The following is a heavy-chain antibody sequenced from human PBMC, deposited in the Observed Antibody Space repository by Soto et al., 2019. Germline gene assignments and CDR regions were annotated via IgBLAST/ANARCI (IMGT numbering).Heavy chain of an antibody. CDR3: PRASSSSSAADY. CDR2: IYDSESA. J-gene: IGHJ4*02. CDR1: GESISSGGYY. V-gene: IGHV4-31*03. Sequence: QVQLQESCPGLVKPSQTLSLTCSVSGESISSGGYYWSWIRHHPGKDLEWIGYIYDSESAYYNPYLNSRVTISMDTSKNHFAMRLSSVTAADTAVYYCPRASSSSSAADYWCQGTLATVSS. D-gene: IGHD6-6*01.